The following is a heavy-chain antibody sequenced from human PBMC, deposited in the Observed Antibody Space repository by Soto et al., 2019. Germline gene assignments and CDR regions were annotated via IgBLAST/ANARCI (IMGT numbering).Heavy chain of an antibody. CDR2: INAGNGNT. V-gene: IGHV1-3*01. Sequence: ASVKISCKASGYTFTSYAMHWVRQAPGQRLEWMGWINAGNGNTKYSQKFQGRVTITRDTYASTAYMGLSSLRSEDTAVYYCARDIKAAASFIYFDYWGQGTLVTVSS. D-gene: IGHD6-13*01. CDR1: GYTFTSYA. CDR3: ARDIKAAASFIYFDY. J-gene: IGHJ4*02.